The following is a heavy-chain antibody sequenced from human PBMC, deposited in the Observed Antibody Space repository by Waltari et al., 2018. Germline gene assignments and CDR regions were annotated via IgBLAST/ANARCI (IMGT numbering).Heavy chain of an antibody. CDR1: GGSISSYY. CDR2: IYTSGST. V-gene: IGHV4-4*07. J-gene: IGHJ5*02. D-gene: IGHD1-26*01. CDR3: ARDRWELRWQVWGWFDP. Sequence: QVQLQESGPGLVKPSETLSLTCTVSGGSISSYYWSWIRQPAGKGLEWIGRIYTSGSTNYNPSLKSRVTMSVDTSKNQFSLKLSSVTAADTAVYYWARDRWELRWQVWGWFDPWGQGTLVTVSS.